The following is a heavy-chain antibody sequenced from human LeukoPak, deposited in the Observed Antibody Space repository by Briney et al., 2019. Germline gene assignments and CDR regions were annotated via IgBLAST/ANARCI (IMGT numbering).Heavy chain of an antibody. J-gene: IGHJ5*02. CDR2: IIPIFDTA. CDR1: GGTFSSYS. D-gene: IGHD2-2*02. V-gene: IGHV1-69*13. Sequence: ASVTVSCTASGGTFSSYSISWVRQAPGQGLEWMGGIIPIFDTADYAQKFQGRVTITADESTSTAYMELSSLRSEDTAVYYCAREYAPGYCSSTSCYRGVNWFDPWGQGTLVTVSS. CDR3: AREYAPGYCSSTSCYRGVNWFDP.